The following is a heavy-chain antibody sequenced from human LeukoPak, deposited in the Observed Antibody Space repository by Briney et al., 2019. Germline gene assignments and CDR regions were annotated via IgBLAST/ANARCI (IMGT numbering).Heavy chain of an antibody. CDR2: INTDGSSI. CDR1: EFRFGSFW. V-gene: IGHV3-74*01. Sequence: GGSLRLSCAASEFRFGSFWMYWVRQVPGKGLVWVSTINTDGSSIYYADSVKGRFTISRDNAEHTLYLQMNNLRVDDTAVYYCARGGEVAATKSFFYYYGLDVWGQGTAVTVSS. CDR3: ARGGEVAATKSFFYYYGLDV. J-gene: IGHJ6*02. D-gene: IGHD2-15*01.